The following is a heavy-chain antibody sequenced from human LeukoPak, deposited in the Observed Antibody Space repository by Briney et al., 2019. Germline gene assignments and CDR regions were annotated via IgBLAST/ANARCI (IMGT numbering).Heavy chain of an antibody. CDR1: GGSISSNGYY. J-gene: IGHJ4*02. D-gene: IGHD3-16*01. CDR2: IYYSGGT. Sequence: PSETLSLTCTVSGGSISSNGYYWAWFRQPPGKGLEWIGSIYYSGGTYYNPSLKSRVTISIDTSKNQFSLKLRSVTAADTAVYYCARLGRYDYVWGTPVWGQGTLVTVSS. V-gene: IGHV4-39*07. CDR3: ARLGRYDYVWGTPV.